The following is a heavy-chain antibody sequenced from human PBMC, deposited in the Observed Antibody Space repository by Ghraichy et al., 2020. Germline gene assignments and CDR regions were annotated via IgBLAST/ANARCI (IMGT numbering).Heavy chain of an antibody. V-gene: IGHV3-74*01. Sequence: GGSLRLSCAASGFTFSSYWMHWVRQAPGKGLVWVSRINSDGSSTSYADSVKGRFTISRDNAKNTLYLQMNSLRAEDTAVYYCAREAGIAAAGSFDYWGQGTLVTVSS. J-gene: IGHJ4*02. CDR3: AREAGIAAAGSFDY. CDR1: GFTFSSYW. CDR2: INSDGSST. D-gene: IGHD6-13*01.